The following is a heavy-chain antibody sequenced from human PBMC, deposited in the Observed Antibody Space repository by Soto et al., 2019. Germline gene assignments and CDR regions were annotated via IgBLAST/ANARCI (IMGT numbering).Heavy chain of an antibody. J-gene: IGHJ6*02. CDR3: ARDTYYYGSGAPGMDV. D-gene: IGHD3-10*01. Sequence: GGSLRLSCAASGFTFSSYGMHWVRQAPGKGLEWVAVIWYDGSNKYYADSVKGRFTISRDNSKNTLYLQMNSLRAEDTAVYYCARDTYYYGSGAPGMDVWGQGTTVTVSS. CDR2: IWYDGSNK. CDR1: GFTFSSYG. V-gene: IGHV3-33*01.